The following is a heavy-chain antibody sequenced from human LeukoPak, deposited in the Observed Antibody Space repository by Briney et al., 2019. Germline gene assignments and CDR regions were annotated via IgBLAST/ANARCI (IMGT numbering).Heavy chain of an antibody. CDR3: ARAQGGNYGDYLEYYFDY. CDR2: ISAYNGDT. D-gene: IGHD4-17*01. V-gene: IGHV1-18*04. CDR1: GYTFTSYG. Sequence: ASVKVSCKASGYTFTSYGISWVRQAPGQGLEWMGWISAYNGDTNYAQKLQGRVTMTTDTSTSTAYMELRSLRSDDTAVYYCARAQGGNYGDYLEYYFDYWGQGTLVTVSS. J-gene: IGHJ4*02.